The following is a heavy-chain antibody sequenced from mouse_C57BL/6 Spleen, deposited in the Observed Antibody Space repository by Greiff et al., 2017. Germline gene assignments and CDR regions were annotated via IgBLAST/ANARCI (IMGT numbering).Heavy chain of an antibody. V-gene: IGHV5-17*01. D-gene: IGHD3-3*01. Sequence: EVHLVESGGGLVKPGGSLKLSCAASGFTFSDYGMHWVRQAPEKGLEWVAYISSGSSTIYYADTVKGRFTISRDNAKNTLFLQMTSLRSEDTAMYYCARTLRDFDVWGTGTTVTVSS. CDR2: ISSGSSTI. CDR3: ARTLRDFDV. CDR1: GFTFSDYG. J-gene: IGHJ1*03.